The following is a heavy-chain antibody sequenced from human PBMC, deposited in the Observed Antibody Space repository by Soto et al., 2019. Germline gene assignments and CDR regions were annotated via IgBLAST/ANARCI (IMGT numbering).Heavy chain of an antibody. V-gene: IGHV4-59*01. J-gene: IGHJ4*02. D-gene: IGHD2-15*01. Sequence: SETLSLTCSVSGGPLGNYYWSWIRQTPGRGLEWLGYIYNSGTTTYIPSLKSRVLISADTSKNQFSLRLSSVTAADTAVYYCARDRGVDPYYFDYWGQGTLVTVSS. CDR3: ARDRGVDPYYFDY. CDR1: GGPLGNYY. CDR2: IYNSGTT.